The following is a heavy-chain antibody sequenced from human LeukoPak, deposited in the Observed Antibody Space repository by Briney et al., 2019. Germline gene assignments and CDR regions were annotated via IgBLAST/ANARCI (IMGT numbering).Heavy chain of an antibody. V-gene: IGHV3-74*01. Sequence: PGGSLRLSGATSGFTFSSNWMHWFRQAPGKGPVWFSRIKGDGSSTSYADSVKGRFTISRDNAKNTLFLQMNSLRAEDTAVYYCVRDGVGAPPFDYWGQGTLVTVSS. D-gene: IGHD1-26*01. CDR1: GFTFSSNW. CDR3: VRDGVGAPPFDY. J-gene: IGHJ4*02. CDR2: IKGDGSST.